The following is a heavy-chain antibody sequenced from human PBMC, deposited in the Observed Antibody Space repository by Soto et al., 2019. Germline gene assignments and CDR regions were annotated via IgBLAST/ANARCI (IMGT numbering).Heavy chain of an antibody. V-gene: IGHV1-18*01. J-gene: IGHJ4*02. Sequence: QVQLVQSGAEVKKPGASVKVSCKASGYTFTSYGISWVRQAPGQGLEWMGWISAYNGNTNYAQKLRGRVSMTTDTTTSTAYMELRSVRSDDTAVYYCARYRTLAATRGDYFDYGGQGTLVTVSS. D-gene: IGHD2-15*01. CDR2: ISAYNGNT. CDR3: ARYRTLAATRGDYFDY. CDR1: GYTFTSYG.